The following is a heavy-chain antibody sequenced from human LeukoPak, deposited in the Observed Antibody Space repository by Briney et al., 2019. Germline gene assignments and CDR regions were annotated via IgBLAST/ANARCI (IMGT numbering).Heavy chain of an antibody. CDR2: IYPGDSDT. Sequence: GESLKISCKGSGYSFTSYWIGWVRQMPGKGLEWMGIIYPGDSDTRYSPSFQGQITISADKSISTAYLQWSSLKASDTAMYYCARGVVVVPAARRGWFDPWGQGTLVTVSS. V-gene: IGHV5-51*01. D-gene: IGHD2-2*01. CDR1: GYSFTSYW. CDR3: ARGVVVVPAARRGWFDP. J-gene: IGHJ5*02.